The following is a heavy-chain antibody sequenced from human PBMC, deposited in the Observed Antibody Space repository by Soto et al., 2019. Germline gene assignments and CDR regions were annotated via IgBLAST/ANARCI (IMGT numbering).Heavy chain of an antibody. J-gene: IGHJ3*02. V-gene: IGHV1-69*06. CDR1: GGTLSDHG. Sequence: QVQLEQSGAEVQKPGSSVKVSCKASGGTLSDHGVAWLRQAPGQGLEWMGGTIPVFNTAKYAQKFQGRATVTADKFTNIAYMELSSLRSEDTAFYFCARGVYGSGNYYTGPSAFDIWGQGTMVIVSS. D-gene: IGHD3-10*01. CDR3: ARGVYGSGNYYTGPSAFDI. CDR2: TIPVFNTA.